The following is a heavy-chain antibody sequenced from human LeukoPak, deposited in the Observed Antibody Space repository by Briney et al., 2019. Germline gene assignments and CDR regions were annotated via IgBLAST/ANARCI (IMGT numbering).Heavy chain of an antibody. V-gene: IGHV1-46*01. D-gene: IGHD3-16*02. J-gene: IGHJ5*02. Sequence: GASVKVSCKASGYTFTTYYMHWVRQAPGQGLEWMAIINPSGGTTDYAQKFHGRITVTRDTSTSTVYMELTSLTSEDTAVYYCARDALSYDYSRGSYRHLGIDPWGQGTLVTVSS. CDR1: GYTFTTYY. CDR3: ARDALSYDYSRGSYRHLGIDP. CDR2: INPSGGTT.